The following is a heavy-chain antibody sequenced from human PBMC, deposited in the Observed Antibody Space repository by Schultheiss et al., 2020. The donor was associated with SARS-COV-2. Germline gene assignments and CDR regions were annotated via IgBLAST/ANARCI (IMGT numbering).Heavy chain of an antibody. Sequence: SETLSLTCAVSGASISSGGYYWGWIRQPPGKGLEWIGEINHSGSTNYNPSLKSRVTISVDTSKNQFSLKLSSVTAADTAVYYCASGSSSSEVYYYYGMDVWGQGTTVTVSS. CDR2: INHSGST. CDR3: ASGSSSSEVYYYYGMDV. J-gene: IGHJ6*02. D-gene: IGHD6-6*01. V-gene: IGHV4-30-2*05. CDR1: GASISSGGYY.